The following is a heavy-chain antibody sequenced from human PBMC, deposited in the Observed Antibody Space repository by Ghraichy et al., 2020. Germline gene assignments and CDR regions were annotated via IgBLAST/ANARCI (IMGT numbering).Heavy chain of an antibody. CDR1: GFTFSSYS. D-gene: IGHD2-21*02. CDR2: ISSSSSYI. V-gene: IGHV3-21*01. J-gene: IGHJ4*02. Sequence: GGSLRLSCAASGFTFSSYSMNWVRQAPGKGLEWVSSISSSSSYIYYADSVKGRFTISRDNAKNSLYLQMNSLRAEDTAVYYCAREGAGGGDADYWGQGTLVTVSS. CDR3: AREGAGGGDADY.